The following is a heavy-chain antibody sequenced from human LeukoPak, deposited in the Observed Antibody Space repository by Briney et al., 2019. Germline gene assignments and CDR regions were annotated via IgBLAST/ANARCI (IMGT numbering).Heavy chain of an antibody. Sequence: SETLSLTCTVSSGSISTSNYYWGWIRQPPGKGLEWIGSIYYSGSTYYNPSLKSRVTISVDTSKNQFSLKLSSVTAADTAVYYCARHPGYSYAYVDYWGQGTLVTVSS. CDR1: SGSISTSNYY. CDR2: IYYSGST. V-gene: IGHV4-39*07. D-gene: IGHD5-18*01. J-gene: IGHJ4*02. CDR3: ARHPGYSYAYVDY.